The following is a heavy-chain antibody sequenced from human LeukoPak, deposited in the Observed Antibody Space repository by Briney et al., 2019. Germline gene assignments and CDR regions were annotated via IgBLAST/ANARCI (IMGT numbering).Heavy chain of an antibody. CDR3: ARGYNRFGVDYMDV. CDR1: GGSLSSYY. Sequence: SETLSLTCTVSGGSLSSYYWSWIRQPAGKGLEWIGRIYTSGSTNYNPSLKSRVTMSVDTSKNQFSLNLTSVTAADTAVYYCARGYNRFGVDYMDVWGKGTTVTISS. CDR2: IYTSGST. D-gene: IGHD3-10*01. J-gene: IGHJ6*03. V-gene: IGHV4-4*07.